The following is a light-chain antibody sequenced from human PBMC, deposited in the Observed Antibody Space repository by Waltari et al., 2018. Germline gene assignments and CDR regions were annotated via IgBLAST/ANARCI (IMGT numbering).Light chain of an antibody. CDR1: ETILFNSNNKNY. Sequence: DIVMTQSPDSLAVPLGERATINCKSSETILFNSNNKNYLAWYQPKAGQPPKLLVYWASTRESGVPDRFSGSGSGTDFTLTISSLQAEDVAVYYCQQYYTVSRTFGQGTRVEIK. CDR2: WAS. CDR3: QQYYTVSRT. V-gene: IGKV4-1*01. J-gene: IGKJ1*01.